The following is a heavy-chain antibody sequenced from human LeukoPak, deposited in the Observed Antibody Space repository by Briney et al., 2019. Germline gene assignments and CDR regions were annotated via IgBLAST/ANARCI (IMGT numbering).Heavy chain of an antibody. J-gene: IGHJ2*01. CDR3: ARQSAITMVRGILIPNWYFDL. CDR2: INPHRSGA. Sequence: GASVKVSCKASGYTFTDYYMHWGRQAPGQGLEWMGWINPHRSGAHYAQSFQGRVTMTRDTSISTVYMELSSLRSDDTALYYCARQSAITMVRGILIPNWYFDLWGRGTLVTVSS. V-gene: IGHV1-2*02. CDR1: GYTFTDYY. D-gene: IGHD3-10*01.